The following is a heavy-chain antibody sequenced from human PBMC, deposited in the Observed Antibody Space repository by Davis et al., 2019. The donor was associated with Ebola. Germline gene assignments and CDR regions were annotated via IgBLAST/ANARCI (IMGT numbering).Heavy chain of an antibody. V-gene: IGHV1-2*06. D-gene: IGHD1-7*01. CDR3: AREGLFKWNYDH. CDR2: IDPNTGGT. J-gene: IGHJ5*02. Sequence: ASVKVSCKASGYTFTGYYIHWVRQARGQGLAWMGRIDPNTGGTKFAQNFQGRVTLTRDKSISTAYMELSRLTSDDTAVYYCAREGLFKWNYDHWGQGTLVTVSS. CDR1: GYTFTGYY.